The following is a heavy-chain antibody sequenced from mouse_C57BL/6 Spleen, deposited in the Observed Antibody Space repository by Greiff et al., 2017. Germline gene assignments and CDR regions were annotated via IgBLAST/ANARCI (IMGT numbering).Heavy chain of an antibody. CDR1: GYTFTDYY. CDR3: ARGRHFDV. CDR2: INPNNGGT. V-gene: IGHV1-26*01. D-gene: IGHD1-1*01. Sequence: VQLLQSGPELVQPGASLKISCKASGYTFTDYYMNWVQQSPGKSLEWIGDINPNNGGTSYNQKFKGKVTLTIDKSSSTAYMELRSLTSEASAVYYCARGRHFDVWGTGTTVTVSS. J-gene: IGHJ1*03.